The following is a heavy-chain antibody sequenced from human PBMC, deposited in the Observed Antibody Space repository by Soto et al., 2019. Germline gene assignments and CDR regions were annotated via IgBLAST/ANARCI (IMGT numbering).Heavy chain of an antibody. CDR3: ARGGSGYDYDWFDP. CDR1: GYTFTSYD. D-gene: IGHD5-12*01. J-gene: IGHJ5*02. Sequence: GASVKVSCKASGYTFTSYDINWVRQATGQGLEWMGWMNPNSGNAGYAQKFQGRVTMTRNTSISTAYMELSSLRSEDTAVYYCARGGSGYDYDWFDPWGQGTLVTVSS. V-gene: IGHV1-8*01. CDR2: MNPNSGNA.